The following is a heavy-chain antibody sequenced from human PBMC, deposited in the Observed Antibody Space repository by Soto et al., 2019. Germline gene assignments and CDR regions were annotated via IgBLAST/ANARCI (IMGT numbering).Heavy chain of an antibody. Sequence: SETLSLTCTVSGDSLTSGSYYWSWIRQPPRRGLEYIGYIYYSGSPNYNPSLKSRVTTSVDTSKNQFSLKLTSVTAADTAVYYCARVGHGVAARRDYWGQGTLVTVSS. J-gene: IGHJ4*02. CDR1: GDSLTSGSYY. D-gene: IGHD6-6*01. CDR3: ARVGHGVAARRDY. CDR2: IYYSGSP. V-gene: IGHV4-61*01.